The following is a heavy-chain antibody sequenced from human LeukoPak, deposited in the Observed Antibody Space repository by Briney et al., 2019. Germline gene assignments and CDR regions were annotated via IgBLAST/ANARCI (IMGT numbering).Heavy chain of an antibody. Sequence: SGGSLRLSCAASGCTFSRNGMTWVRQAPGKGLEWVSAISGSGGNTYYADSVKGRFTISRDNSKNTLYLQMNSLRAEDTAVYYCAKDRRAGSYDYWGQGTLVTVSS. CDR1: GCTFSRNG. CDR2: ISGSGGNT. J-gene: IGHJ4*02. CDR3: AKDRRAGSYDY. D-gene: IGHD3-10*01. V-gene: IGHV3-23*01.